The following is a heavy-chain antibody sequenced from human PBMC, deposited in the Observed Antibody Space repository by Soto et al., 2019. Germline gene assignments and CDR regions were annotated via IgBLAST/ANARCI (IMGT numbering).Heavy chain of an antibody. V-gene: IGHV4-4*02. CDR3: ARTDYYDSSAYFDY. Sequence: QVQLQESGPGLVKPSGTLSLTCAVSGGSISSSNWWSWVRQPPGKGLEWIGEIFHTGITSYNPSLRIRVTISVDKSKNLFSLNLSSVTAADTAVYYCARTDYYDSSAYFDYWGRGTLVTVSS. J-gene: IGHJ4*02. CDR2: IFHTGIT. CDR1: GGSISSSNW. D-gene: IGHD3-22*01.